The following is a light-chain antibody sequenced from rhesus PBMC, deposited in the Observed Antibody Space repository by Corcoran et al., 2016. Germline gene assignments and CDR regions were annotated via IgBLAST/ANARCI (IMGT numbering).Light chain of an antibody. CDR1: ENVNNY. CDR2: AAS. CDR3: QQSYGTPLT. Sequence: DIQMTQSPSSLSASVGDRVTITCRASENVNNYLHWYQQKPGKAPTLLIYAASTLQSGVPSRLSGSGSWRDYTFTISSLQPEDVATYYCQQSYGTPLTFGGGTKVEIK. J-gene: IGKJ4*01. V-gene: IGKV1-74*01.